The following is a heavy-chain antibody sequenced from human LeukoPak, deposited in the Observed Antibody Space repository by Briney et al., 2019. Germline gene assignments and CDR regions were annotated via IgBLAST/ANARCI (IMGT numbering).Heavy chain of an antibody. Sequence: ASVTVSFKASGYTFTVYYMHWVRQAPGQGLEWMGWINPNSGGTNYAQKFQGRVTMTRDTSISTAYMELSRPRSDDTAVYYCAREVGTSPNWFDPWGQGTLVTVSS. CDR2: INPNSGGT. J-gene: IGHJ5*02. V-gene: IGHV1-2*02. CDR1: GYTFTVYY. D-gene: IGHD2-2*01. CDR3: AREVGTSPNWFDP.